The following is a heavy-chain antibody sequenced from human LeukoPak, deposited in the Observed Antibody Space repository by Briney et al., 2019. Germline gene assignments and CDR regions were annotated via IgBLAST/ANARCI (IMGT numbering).Heavy chain of an antibody. CDR1: GYTFSKYS. V-gene: IGHV1-18*01. J-gene: IGHJ4*02. CDR3: ARNFHPGNWDY. Sequence: ASVKVSCKASGYTFSKYSINWVRQAPGQGLEWMGWISDYNGKTNYAQKLQDRVTMTTDTSTSTAYMELRSLRSDDTAVYYCARNFHPGNWDYWGQGTLVTVSS. D-gene: IGHD1-14*01. CDR2: ISDYNGKT.